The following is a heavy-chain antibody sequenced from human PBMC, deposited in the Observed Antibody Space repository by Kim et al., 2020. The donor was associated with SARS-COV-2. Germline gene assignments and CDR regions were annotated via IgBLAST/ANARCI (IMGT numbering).Heavy chain of an antibody. CDR2: ISAYNGNT. CDR3: ARDREDTQLNY. J-gene: IGHJ4*02. CDR1: GYTFTSYG. V-gene: IGHV1-18*01. D-gene: IGHD1-1*01. Sequence: ASVHVSCKASGYTFTSYGISWVRQAPGQGLEWMGLISAYNGNTNYAQKLQGRVTMTTDTSTSTAYMELRSLRSDETAVYYCARDREDTQLNYWGQGTLVTVSS.